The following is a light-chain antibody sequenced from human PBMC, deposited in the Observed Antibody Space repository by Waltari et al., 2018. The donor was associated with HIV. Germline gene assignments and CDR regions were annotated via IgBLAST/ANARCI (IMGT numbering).Light chain of an antibody. Sequence: QSVLTQPPSASGTPGQRVTISCSGSSSNIGRNSVYWYQQLPGTAPKLLIYRNNQRPSGVPDRFSGSKSGTSASLAISGLRSEDEADYYCAAWDDSLSVVYVFGTGTKVTVL. CDR1: SSNIGRNS. V-gene: IGLV1-47*01. CDR3: AAWDDSLSVVYV. J-gene: IGLJ1*01. CDR2: RNN.